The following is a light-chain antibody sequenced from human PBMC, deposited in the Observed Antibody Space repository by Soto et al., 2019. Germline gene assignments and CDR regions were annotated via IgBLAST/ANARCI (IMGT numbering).Light chain of an antibody. CDR3: SSYRASSTTHYV. CDR2: DVS. J-gene: IGLJ1*01. V-gene: IGLV2-14*03. CDR1: SSDVGGYNY. Sequence: QSALTQPASLSGSPGQSITISCTGTSSDVGGYNYVSWYQQHPGKAPKRMIYDVSNRPSGVSNRFSGSKSGNTASLTISGLQAEDEADYYCSSYRASSTTHYVFGTGTKVTVL.